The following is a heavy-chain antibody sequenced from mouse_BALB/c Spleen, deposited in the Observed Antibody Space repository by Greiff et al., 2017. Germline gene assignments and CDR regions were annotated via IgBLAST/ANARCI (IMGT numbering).Heavy chain of an antibody. Sequence: QVQLQQPGAELVRPGASVKLSCKASGYTFTSYWINWVKQRPGQGLEWIGNIYPSDSYTNYNQKFKGKATLTADKSSSTAYMQLSSLASEDSAVYYCARGGGAFDYWGQGTTLTVSS. J-gene: IGHJ2*01. V-gene: IGHV1-69*02. CDR3: ARGGGAFDY. CDR2: IYPSDSYT. CDR1: GYTFTSYW.